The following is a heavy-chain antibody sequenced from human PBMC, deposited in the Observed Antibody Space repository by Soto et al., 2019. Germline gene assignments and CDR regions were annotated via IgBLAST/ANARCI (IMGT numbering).Heavy chain of an antibody. Sequence: QVQLVESGGGVVQPGRSLRLSCAASGFTFSSYAMHWVRQAPGKGLEWVAVISYDGSNKYYADSVKGRFTISRDNSKNTLYLQMNSLRAEDTAVYYCAVAIDAFDIWVQGTMVTVSS. V-gene: IGHV3-30-3*01. J-gene: IGHJ3*02. CDR1: GFTFSSYA. CDR3: AVAIDAFDI. CDR2: ISYDGSNK.